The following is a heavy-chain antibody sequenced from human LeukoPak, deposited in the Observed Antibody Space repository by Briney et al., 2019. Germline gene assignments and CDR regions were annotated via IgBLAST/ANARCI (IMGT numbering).Heavy chain of an antibody. CDR3: ARARDRGYSSSWYRLNPGVSYIDV. CDR2: IYYSGST. Sequence: SETLSLTCTVSGGSISSYYWSWIRQPPGKGLEWIGSIYYSGSTYYNPSLKSRVTISVDTSKNQFSLKLSSVTAADTAVYYCARARDRGYSSSWYRLNPGVSYIDVWGKGTTVTVSS. J-gene: IGHJ6*03. V-gene: IGHV4-39*07. D-gene: IGHD6-13*01. CDR1: GGSISSYY.